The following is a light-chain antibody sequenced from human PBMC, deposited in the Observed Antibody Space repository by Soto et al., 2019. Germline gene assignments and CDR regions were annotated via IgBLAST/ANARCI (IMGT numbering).Light chain of an antibody. CDR3: QLWDTISDRYV. V-gene: IGLV3-21*02. CDR1: RVGTES. Sequence: SYELTQPPSVSVAPGQTARITCLGGRVGTESVHWYQQKPGQAPVLVVYDDSNRPSGIPERFSGSNSANTATLTITRVAAGDEADYYCQLWDTISDRYVFGTGTKVTVL. J-gene: IGLJ1*01. CDR2: DDS.